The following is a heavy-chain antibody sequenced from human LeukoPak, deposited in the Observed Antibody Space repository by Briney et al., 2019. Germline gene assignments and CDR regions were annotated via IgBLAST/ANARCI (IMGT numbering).Heavy chain of an antibody. Sequence: PSETLSLTCAFYGGSFSGYYWSWIRQPPGKGLEWIGEINHSGSTNYNPSLKSRVILSLDTSQNQFSLKLSSVTAADTAVYYCARHDGYYYGSGALDYFYMDVWGKGTTVTISS. D-gene: IGHD3-10*01. V-gene: IGHV4-34*01. CDR2: INHSGST. J-gene: IGHJ6*03. CDR3: ARHDGYYYGSGALDYFYMDV. CDR1: GGSFSGYY.